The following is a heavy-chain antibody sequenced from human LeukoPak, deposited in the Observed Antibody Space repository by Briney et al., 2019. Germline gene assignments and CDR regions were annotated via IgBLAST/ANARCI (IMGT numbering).Heavy chain of an antibody. V-gene: IGHV1-2*06. CDR1: GYTFTGYH. CDR3: ARGIAGGFDY. D-gene: IGHD2-21*01. Sequence: ASVKVSCKTSGYTFTGYHLHWVRQVPGQGLEWMGRIIPNSGDAIYALKFQGRVTLTRDTSISTVYMEMNRLRSGDTALYYCARGIAGGFDYWGQGTLVTVSS. CDR2: IIPNSGDA. J-gene: IGHJ4*02.